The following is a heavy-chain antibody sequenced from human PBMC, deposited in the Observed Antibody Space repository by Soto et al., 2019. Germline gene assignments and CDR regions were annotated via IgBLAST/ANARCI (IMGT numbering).Heavy chain of an antibody. CDR3: ARDASTWIQGRYYYQGMDA. D-gene: IGHD5-18*01. V-gene: IGHV3-30*04. Sequence: GGSLRLSCAASAFSFSSYAMHWVRQAPGKGLEWVAVISFAGTKQYYADSVKGRFTISRDSSKNTLYLEMNSLRAEDTAVYYCARDASTWIQGRYYYQGMDAWGQGTTVTVSS. CDR2: ISFAGTKQ. CDR1: AFSFSSYA. J-gene: IGHJ6*02.